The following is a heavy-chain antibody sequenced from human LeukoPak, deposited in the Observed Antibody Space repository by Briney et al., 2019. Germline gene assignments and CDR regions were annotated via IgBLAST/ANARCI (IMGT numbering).Heavy chain of an antibody. V-gene: IGHV3-74*01. CDR1: GFTFCTYW. CDR2: INRDGSST. CDR3: ARDRETYYDILTGYYTLGDAFDI. J-gene: IGHJ3*02. D-gene: IGHD3-9*01. Sequence: PGGSLSHSCAPSGFTFCTYWMDWVRHAPRKGLVWVSGINRDGSSTSCADSVKGRFTISRDNAKNTLYLQMNSLRDEDTAVYYCARDRETYYDILTGYYTLGDAFDIWGQGTMVTVSS.